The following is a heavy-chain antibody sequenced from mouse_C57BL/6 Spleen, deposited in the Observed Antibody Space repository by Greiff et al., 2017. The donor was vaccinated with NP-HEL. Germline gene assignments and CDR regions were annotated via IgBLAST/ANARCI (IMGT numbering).Heavy chain of an antibody. V-gene: IGHV1-78*01. CDR3: ARESYDYDEEAVAMDY. Sequence: VKLMESDAELVKPGASVKISCKVSGYTFTDHTIHWMKQRPEQGLEWIGYIYPRDGSTKYNEKFKGKATLTADKSSSTAYMQLNSLTSEDSAVYFCARESYDYDEEAVAMDYWGQGTSVTVSS. CDR2: IYPRDGST. CDR1: GYTFTDHT. J-gene: IGHJ4*01. D-gene: IGHD2-4*01.